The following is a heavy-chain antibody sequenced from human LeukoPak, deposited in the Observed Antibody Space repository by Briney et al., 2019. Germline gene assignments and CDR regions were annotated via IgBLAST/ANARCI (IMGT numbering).Heavy chain of an antibody. Sequence: GGSLRLSCAASGFTFSSYAMHWVRQAPGKGLEWVAVISYDGSNKYYADSVKGRFTISRDNSKNTLYLQVNSLRAEDTAVYYCAGPTTVTTPRSFDYWGQGTLVTVSS. CDR2: ISYDGSNK. V-gene: IGHV3-30-3*01. D-gene: IGHD4-17*01. CDR1: GFTFSSYA. J-gene: IGHJ4*02. CDR3: AGPTTVTTPRSFDY.